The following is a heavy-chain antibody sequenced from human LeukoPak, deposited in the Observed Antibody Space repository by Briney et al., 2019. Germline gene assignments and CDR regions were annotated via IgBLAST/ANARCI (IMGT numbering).Heavy chain of an antibody. V-gene: IGHV1-3*01. CDR3: ARSEEYCSSTSCYVGYYYYYYGMDV. J-gene: IGHJ6*02. CDR1: GYTFITYA. Sequence: ASVKVSCKASGYTFITYALHWVRQAPGQRLEWKGWISGGNGNTKYSQKFQGRVTITRDTSASTAYMELSSLRSEDTAVYYCARSEEYCSSTSCYVGYYYYYYGMDVWGQGTTVTVSS. CDR2: ISGGNGNT. D-gene: IGHD2-2*01.